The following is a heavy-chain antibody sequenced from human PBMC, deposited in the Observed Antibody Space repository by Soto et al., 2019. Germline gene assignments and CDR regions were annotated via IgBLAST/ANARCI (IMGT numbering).Heavy chain of an antibody. Sequence: SETLSLTCTVSGGSISSYYWSWIRQPPGKGLEWIGYIYYSGSTNYNPSLKSRVTISVDTSKNQFSLKLSSVTAADTAVYYCARDYHSGGAFDIWGQGTMVTVS. CDR2: IYYSGST. D-gene: IGHD6-19*01. CDR1: GGSISSYY. J-gene: IGHJ3*02. V-gene: IGHV4-59*01. CDR3: ARDYHSGGAFDI.